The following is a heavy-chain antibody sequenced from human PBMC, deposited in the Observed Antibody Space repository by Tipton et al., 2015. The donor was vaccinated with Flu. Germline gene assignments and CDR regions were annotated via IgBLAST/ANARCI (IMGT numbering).Heavy chain of an antibody. CDR1: GYTFTSYY. J-gene: IGHJ5*02. V-gene: IGHV1-46*01. CDR2: INPSGGST. CDR3: ASAGIAVAGTDWFDP. Sequence: QLVQSGPEVKKPGASVKVSCKASGYTFTSYYMHWLRQAPGQGLEWMGIINPSGGSTSYAQKFQGRVTMTRDTSTSTVYMELGSLRSEDTAVYYCASAGIAVAGTDWFDPWGQGTLVTVSS. D-gene: IGHD6-19*01.